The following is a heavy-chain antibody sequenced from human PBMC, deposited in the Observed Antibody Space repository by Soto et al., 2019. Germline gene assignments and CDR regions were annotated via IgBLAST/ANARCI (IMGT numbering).Heavy chain of an antibody. V-gene: IGHV3-30-3*01. D-gene: IGHD3-10*01. J-gene: IGHJ4*02. CDR3: ARHYGSGSYWDY. CDR1: GFTFSSYA. CDR2: ISYDGSNK. Sequence: QVQLVEAGGGVGQPGRSLRLSCAASGFTFSSYAMHWVRQAPGKGLEWVAVISYDGSNKYYADSVKGRFTISRDNSKNTLYLQMNSMRAEDTAVYYCARHYGSGSYWDYWGQGTLVTVSS.